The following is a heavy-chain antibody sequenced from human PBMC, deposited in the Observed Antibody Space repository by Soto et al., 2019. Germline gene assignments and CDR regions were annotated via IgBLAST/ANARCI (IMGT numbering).Heavy chain of an antibody. CDR2: ISYDGSNK. CDR3: AKEKDSSGWYSDYFDY. V-gene: IGHV3-30*18. D-gene: IGHD6-19*01. J-gene: IGHJ4*02. Sequence: GGSLRLSCAASGFTFSSYGMHWVRQAPGKGLEWVAVISYDGSNKYYADSVKGRFTISRDNSKNTLYLQMNSLRAEDTAVYYCAKEKDSSGWYSDYFDYWGQGTLVTVSS. CDR1: GFTFSSYG.